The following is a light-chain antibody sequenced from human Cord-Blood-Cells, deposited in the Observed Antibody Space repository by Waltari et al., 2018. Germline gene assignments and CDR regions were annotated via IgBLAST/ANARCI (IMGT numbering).Light chain of an antibody. J-gene: IGLJ1*01. CDR2: DVS. Sequence: QSALTTPPYVSGSPVQPVTISCTGPSSAVGGYNHVSWYQQHPGKAPKLMIYDVSKRPSGVPDRFSGSKSGNTASLTISGLQAEDEADYYCCSYAGSYTYVFGTGTKVTVL. CDR3: CSYAGSYTYV. V-gene: IGLV2-11*01. CDR1: SSAVGGYNH.